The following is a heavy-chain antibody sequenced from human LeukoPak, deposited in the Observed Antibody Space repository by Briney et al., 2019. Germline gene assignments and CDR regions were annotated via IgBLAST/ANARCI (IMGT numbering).Heavy chain of an antibody. J-gene: IGHJ6*02. Sequence: ASGKVSCKAAGYTVTGYYMHWGRQAPGQGLEWMGWINPNSGGTNYAQKFQGRVTMTRDTSISTAYMELSRLRSDDTAVYYCASTPYYASSGYHRYYYGMDVWGQGTTVTVSS. V-gene: IGHV1-2*02. D-gene: IGHD3-22*01. CDR3: ASTPYYASSGYHRYYYGMDV. CDR2: INPNSGGT. CDR1: GYTVTGYY.